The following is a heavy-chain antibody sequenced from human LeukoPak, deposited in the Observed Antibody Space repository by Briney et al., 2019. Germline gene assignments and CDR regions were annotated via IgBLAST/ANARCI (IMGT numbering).Heavy chain of an antibody. D-gene: IGHD4-17*01. Sequence: ASVKVSCKASGYIFTSYYIQWVRQAPGQGLEWMGLINPTGGSRTYAEKFRTRVTMTRDMSTSTVYMELSSLRSEDTAVYYCARGPIDYGDYVFDYWGQGTLVTVSS. CDR2: INPTGGSR. V-gene: IGHV1-46*01. J-gene: IGHJ4*02. CDR3: ARGPIDYGDYVFDY. CDR1: GYIFTSYY.